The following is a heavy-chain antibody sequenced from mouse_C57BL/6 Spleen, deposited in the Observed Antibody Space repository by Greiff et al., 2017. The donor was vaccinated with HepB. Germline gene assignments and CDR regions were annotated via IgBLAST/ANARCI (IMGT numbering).Heavy chain of an antibody. CDR3: ARSSIDSSGYWFAY. D-gene: IGHD3-2*02. CDR1: GYTFTSYT. CDR2: INPSSGYT. J-gene: IGHJ3*01. Sequence: VQLQQSGAELARPGASVKMSCKASGYTFTSYTMHWVKQRPGPGLEWIGYINPSSGYTKYNQKFKDKATLTADKSSSTAYMQLSSLTSEDSAVYYCARSSIDSSGYWFAYWGHRTLVTVSA. V-gene: IGHV1-4*01.